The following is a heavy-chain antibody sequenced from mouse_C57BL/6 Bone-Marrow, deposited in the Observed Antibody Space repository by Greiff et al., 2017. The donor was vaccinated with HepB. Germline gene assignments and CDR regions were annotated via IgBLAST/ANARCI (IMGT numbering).Heavy chain of an antibody. J-gene: IGHJ2*01. CDR3: ARAGITTAPCDFDY. CDR1: GYAFSSSW. D-gene: IGHD1-2*01. CDR2: IYPGDGDT. V-gene: IGHV1-82*01. Sequence: QVQLQQSGPELVKPGASVKLSCKASGYAFSSSWMNWVQQRPGKGLEWIGRIYPGDGDTNYNGKFKGKATLTADKASSTAYMQLSSLTSEDSAVYFCARAGITTAPCDFDYWGQGTTLTVAS.